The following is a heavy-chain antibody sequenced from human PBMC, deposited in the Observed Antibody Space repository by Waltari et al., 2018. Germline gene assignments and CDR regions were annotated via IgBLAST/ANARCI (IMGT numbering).Heavy chain of an antibody. CDR2: IYYSGSI. V-gene: IGHV4-39*07. D-gene: IGHD2-2*01. Sequence: QLQLQESGPGLVKPSETLSLTCTVSGGSISSSSYYWGWIRQPPGKGLEWIGSIYYSGSIYYNPSLNSRVTIAVDTSKNQFSLKLSSVTAADTAVYYCASSICLYDAFGIWGQGTMVTVSS. J-gene: IGHJ3*02. CDR1: GGSISSSSYY. CDR3: ASSICLYDAFGI.